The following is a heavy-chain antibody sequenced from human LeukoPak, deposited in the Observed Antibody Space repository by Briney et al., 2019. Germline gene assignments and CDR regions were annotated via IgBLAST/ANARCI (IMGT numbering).Heavy chain of an antibody. CDR3: AKGPRYDSSGFFLDYFDY. Sequence: QPGGSLRLSCAASGFTFDDYAMHWVRQAPGKGLEWVSLISGDGGSTYYADSVKGRFTISRDNSKSSLYLQMNSLRTEDTALYYCAKGPRYDSSGFFLDYFDYWGQGTLVTVSS. V-gene: IGHV3-43*02. D-gene: IGHD3-22*01. CDR1: GFTFDDYA. J-gene: IGHJ4*02. CDR2: ISGDGGST.